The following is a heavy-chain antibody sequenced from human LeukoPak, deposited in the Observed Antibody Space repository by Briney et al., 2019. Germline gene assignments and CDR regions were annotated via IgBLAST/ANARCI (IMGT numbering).Heavy chain of an antibody. V-gene: IGHV3-7*03. CDR3: ARGQTTVTN. CDR2: IKQDGSEK. CDR1: RFTFSSYW. J-gene: IGHJ4*02. Sequence: GGALRLSCAASRFTFSSYWMSWVPQAPGKGLEWVPNIKQDGSEKNYLDSVKGRYTISKDNAKNSLSLKMNSVRAEDTAVYYCARGQTTVTNWGQETLITVSS. D-gene: IGHD4-17*01.